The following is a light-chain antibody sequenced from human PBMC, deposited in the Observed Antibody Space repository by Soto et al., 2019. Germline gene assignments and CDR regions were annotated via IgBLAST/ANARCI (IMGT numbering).Light chain of an antibody. CDR2: DIS. J-gene: IGKJ1*01. CDR3: LHYNGYPPM. V-gene: IGKV3-11*01. Sequence: DIVLTQFPATLSLSPGERATLSCRASQRVSSYLAWYQRKPGQAPRLLIYDISNRATGIPARFIGSGSGTDFTLTISSLEPEDSATYYCLHYNGYPPMFGHGTKVEIK. CDR1: QRVSSY.